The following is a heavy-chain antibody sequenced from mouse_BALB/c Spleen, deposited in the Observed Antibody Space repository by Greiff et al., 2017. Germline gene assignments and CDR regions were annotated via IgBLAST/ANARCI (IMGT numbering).Heavy chain of an antibody. J-gene: IGHJ3*01. CDR1: GYTFTSYV. CDR2: INPYNDGT. V-gene: IGHV1-14*01. Sequence: EVQLQESGPELVKPGASVKMSCKASGYTFTSYVMHWVKQKPGQGLEWIGYINPYNDGTKYNEKFKGKATLTSDKSSSTAYMELSSLTSEDSAVYYCARSLYYCGSSWFAYWGQGTLVTVSA. CDR3: ARSLYYCGSSWFAY. D-gene: IGHD1-1*01.